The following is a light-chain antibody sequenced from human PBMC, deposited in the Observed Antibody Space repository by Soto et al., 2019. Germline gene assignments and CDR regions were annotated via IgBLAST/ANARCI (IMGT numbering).Light chain of an antibody. Sequence: IVLTQSPATMSLSPGERSTLSCRASQSVGGNSLAWYQQRPGQAPRLLIYGASSRATGIPDRFSGSGSGTDFTLTISRLEPEDFAVYYCQQYGSSPITFGQGTRLEIK. V-gene: IGKV3-20*01. CDR3: QQYGSSPIT. J-gene: IGKJ5*01. CDR1: QSVGGNS. CDR2: GAS.